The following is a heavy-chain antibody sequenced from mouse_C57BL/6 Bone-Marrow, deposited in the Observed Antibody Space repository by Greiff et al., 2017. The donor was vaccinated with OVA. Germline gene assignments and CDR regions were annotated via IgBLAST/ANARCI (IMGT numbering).Heavy chain of an antibody. CDR3: ARSPFTTVVATYWYFDV. Sequence: VKLQQPGAELVKPGASVKLSCKASGYTFTSYWMHWVKQRPGQGLEWIGMIHPNSGSTNYNEKFKSKATLTVDKSSSTAYMQLSSLTSEDSAVYYCARSPFTTVVATYWYFDVWGTGTTVTVSS. V-gene: IGHV1-64*01. D-gene: IGHD1-1*01. CDR1: GYTFTSYW. CDR2: IHPNSGST. J-gene: IGHJ1*03.